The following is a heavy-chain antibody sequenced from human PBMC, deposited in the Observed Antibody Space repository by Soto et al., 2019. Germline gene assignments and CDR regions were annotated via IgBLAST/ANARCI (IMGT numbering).Heavy chain of an antibody. D-gene: IGHD6-25*01. J-gene: IGHJ4*01. CDR2: IYYSGST. Sequence: SETLSLTCTVSGGSISSGDYYWSWIRQPPGKGLEWIGYIYYSGSTYYNPSLKSRVTISVDTSKNQFSLKLSSVTAADTAVYYCARGAAEYDSFEYRGDGTLVXVS. CDR3: ARGAAEYDSFEY. V-gene: IGHV4-30-4*01. CDR1: GGSISSGDYY.